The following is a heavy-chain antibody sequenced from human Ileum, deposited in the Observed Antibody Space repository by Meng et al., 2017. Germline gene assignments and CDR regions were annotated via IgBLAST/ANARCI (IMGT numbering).Heavy chain of an antibody. CDR1: GYTFTGYY. CDR3: ARSSSSWRKYFDY. CDR2: INPNSGGT. V-gene: IGHV1-2*02. D-gene: IGHD6-13*01. J-gene: IGHJ4*02. Sequence: ASVKVSCKASGYTFTGYYMHWVRQAPGQGLEWMGWINPNSGGTNYAQKFQGRVTMTRDTSISTAYMELNRLRSDDTAVYYCARSSSSWRKYFDYWGQGTLVTVSS.